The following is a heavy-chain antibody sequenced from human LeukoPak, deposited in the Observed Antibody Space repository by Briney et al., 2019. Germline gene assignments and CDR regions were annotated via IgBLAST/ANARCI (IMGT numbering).Heavy chain of an antibody. J-gene: IGHJ4*02. D-gene: IGHD3-22*01. V-gene: IGHV3-33*01. Sequence: GGSLRLSCAASGFTFSSYGMHWVRQAPGKGLEWVAVIWYDGSNKYYADSVKGRFTISRDNSKKTPYLQMNSLRAEDTAVYYCARDPTAYYDSSGYYLNTIDYWGQGTLVTVSS. CDR2: IWYDGSNK. CDR1: GFTFSSYG. CDR3: ARDPTAYYDSSGYYLNTIDY.